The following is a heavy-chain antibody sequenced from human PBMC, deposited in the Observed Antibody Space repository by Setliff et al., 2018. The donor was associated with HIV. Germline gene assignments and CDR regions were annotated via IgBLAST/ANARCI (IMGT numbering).Heavy chain of an antibody. CDR1: GFTLSVYG. CDR3: AREGITGTTLHPY. J-gene: IGHJ4*02. Sequence: GGSLRLSCEGSGFTLSVYGMHWVRQAPGKGLEWVAFLWYDGGKKHYADSVKGRFTISRDNAKNSLYLQMNTLRAEDTAVYYCAREGITGTTLHPYWGQGTLVTV. V-gene: IGHV3-33*01. D-gene: IGHD1-7*01. CDR2: LWYDGGKK.